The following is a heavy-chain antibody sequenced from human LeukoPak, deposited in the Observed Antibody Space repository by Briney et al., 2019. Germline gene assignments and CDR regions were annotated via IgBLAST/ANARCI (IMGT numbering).Heavy chain of an antibody. CDR2: FHPEDDER. CDR1: GYNLTELS. CDR3: ASGRGQLAPFDY. V-gene: IGHV1-24*01. J-gene: IGHJ4*02. Sequence: ASVSVSCKVSGYNLTELSIYWVRQAPGKGLEWMGDFHPEDDERIYAQKFQGRVTMTEDTSTDTAYMELSSLRSEDTAVYYCASGRGQLAPFDYWGQGTLVTVSS. D-gene: IGHD6-6*01.